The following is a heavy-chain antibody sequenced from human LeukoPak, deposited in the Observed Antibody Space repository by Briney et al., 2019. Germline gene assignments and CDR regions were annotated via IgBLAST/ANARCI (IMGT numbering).Heavy chain of an antibody. CDR3: ARDWRTLGYSSGWSPGYFDY. V-gene: IGHV1-46*01. Sequence: ASVKVSCKASGYTFTSYYMHWVRQAPGQGLEWMGIINPSGGSTSYAQKFQGRVTMTRDTSTSTAYMELSSLRSEDTAVYYCARDWRTLGYSSGWSPGYFDYWGQGTLVTVSS. D-gene: IGHD6-19*01. J-gene: IGHJ4*02. CDR2: INPSGGST. CDR1: GYTFTSYY.